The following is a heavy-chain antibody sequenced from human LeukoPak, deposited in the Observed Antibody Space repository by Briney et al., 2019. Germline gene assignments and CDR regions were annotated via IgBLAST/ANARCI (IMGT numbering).Heavy chain of an antibody. CDR2: ISSSGSTI. Sequence: GGSLRLFCAASGFTFSDYYMSWIRQAPGKGLEWVSYISSSGSTIYYADSVKGRFTISRDNAKNSLYLQMNSLRAEDMVVYYCARDISYYDFWSGYYNPYYFDYWGQGTLVTVSS. CDR3: ARDISYYDFWSGYYNPYYFDY. CDR1: GFTFSDYY. V-gene: IGHV3-11*01. D-gene: IGHD3-3*01. J-gene: IGHJ4*02.